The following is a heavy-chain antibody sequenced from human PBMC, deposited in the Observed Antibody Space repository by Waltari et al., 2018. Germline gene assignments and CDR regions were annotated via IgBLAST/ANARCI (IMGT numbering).Heavy chain of an antibody. J-gene: IGHJ4*02. V-gene: IGHV4-59*11. D-gene: IGHD2-15*01. CDR3: ARDGRGTL. CDR2: IYYSGST. Sequence: QVQLQESGPGLVKPSETLSLPCTVSGGSISSHYWSWIRQPPGKGLEWIGYIYYSGSTNCNPSLKSRVTISVDTSKNQFSLKLSSVTAADTAVYYCARDGRGTLWGQGTLVTVSS. CDR1: GGSISSHY.